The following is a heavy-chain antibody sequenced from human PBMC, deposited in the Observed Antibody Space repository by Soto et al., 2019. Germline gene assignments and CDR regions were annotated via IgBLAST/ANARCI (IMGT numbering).Heavy chain of an antibody. CDR2: IFPLLAMV. V-gene: IGHV1-69*04. Sequence: QVNLVQSGTEMKKPGSSVMVSCKVSGGDLSNSGISWVRQAPGQGLEWMGGIFPLLAMVDYSQKFQGRGTISADESTNTDYMDLSSLRSDDPAFYHCAKDAEAGFKSWGQGTLVIVSS. D-gene: IGHD6-13*01. J-gene: IGHJ4*02. CDR3: AKDAEAGFKS. CDR1: GGDLSNSG.